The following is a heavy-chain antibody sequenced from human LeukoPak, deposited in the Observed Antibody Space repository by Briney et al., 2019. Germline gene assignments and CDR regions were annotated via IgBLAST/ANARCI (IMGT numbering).Heavy chain of an antibody. D-gene: IGHD1-26*01. CDR3: AREGTPGIRFDY. J-gene: IGHJ4*02. Sequence: ASVKVSCKASGYTFTSYGISWVRQAPGQGLEWMGWISAYNGYTNYAQNFQGRVTMTTDASTSTAYMELSSLRSEDTAVYYCAREGTPGIRFDYWGQGTLVTVSS. CDR2: ISAYNGYT. V-gene: IGHV1-18*01. CDR1: GYTFTSYG.